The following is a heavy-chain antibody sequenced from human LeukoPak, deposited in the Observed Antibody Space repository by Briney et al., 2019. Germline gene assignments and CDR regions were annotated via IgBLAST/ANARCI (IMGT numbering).Heavy chain of an antibody. CDR2: INHSGST. D-gene: IGHD6-19*01. Sequence: SETLSLTCAVYGGSFSGYYWSRIRQPPGKGLEWIGEINHSGSTNYNPSLKSRVTISVDTSKNQFSLKLSSVTAADTAVYYCASHTSWLDFDYWGQGTLVTVSS. V-gene: IGHV4-34*01. CDR3: ASHTSWLDFDY. J-gene: IGHJ4*02. CDR1: GGSFSGYY.